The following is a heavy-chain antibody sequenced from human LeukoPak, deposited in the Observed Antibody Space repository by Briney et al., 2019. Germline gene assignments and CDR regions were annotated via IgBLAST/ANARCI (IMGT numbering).Heavy chain of an antibody. D-gene: IGHD6-19*01. J-gene: IGHJ4*02. CDR3: ASAKPPRFKVAVAGMFDY. CDR2: INPSGGST. Sequence: ASVKVSCKASGYTFTSYYMHWVRPAPGQGLEWMGIINPSGGSTSYAQKFQGRVTMTRDTSTSTVYMELSSLRSEDTAVYSCASAKPPRFKVAVAGMFDYWGQGTLVTVSS. V-gene: IGHV1-46*01. CDR1: GYTFTSYY.